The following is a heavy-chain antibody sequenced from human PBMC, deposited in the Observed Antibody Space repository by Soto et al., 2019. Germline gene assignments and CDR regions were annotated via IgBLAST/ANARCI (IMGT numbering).Heavy chain of an antibody. CDR2: INPNSGNI. Sequence: GASVKVSCKASGDTFTTYDINWVRQATGHGLEWMGWINPNSGNIGYAQRFQGRVTMTRDTAIRTAYMEVSSLRSDDTAVYYWARGRASGSYYLLDYWGQGTLVTVPQ. D-gene: IGHD3-10*01. J-gene: IGHJ4*02. CDR1: GDTFTTYD. V-gene: IGHV1-8*01. CDR3: ARGRASGSYYLLDY.